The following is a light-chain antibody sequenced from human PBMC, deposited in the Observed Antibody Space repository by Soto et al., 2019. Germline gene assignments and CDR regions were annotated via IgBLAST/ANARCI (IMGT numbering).Light chain of an antibody. CDR3: QQSYNTPQT. CDR2: AAI. J-gene: IGKJ1*01. CDR1: QNIRTF. V-gene: IGKV1-39*01. Sequence: DIQMTQSPSSLSASVGDRVTVTCRASQNIRTFLSWYQQRPGKAPNLLIYAAINMQSGVPSRFSGNGSGTDFALTISSLQPEDFATYYCQQSYNTPQTFGQGTKVDIK.